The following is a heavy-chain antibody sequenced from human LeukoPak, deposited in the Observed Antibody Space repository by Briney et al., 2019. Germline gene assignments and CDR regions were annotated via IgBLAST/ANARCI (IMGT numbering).Heavy chain of an antibody. CDR3: ANGNNGDYVRLDY. D-gene: IGHD4-17*01. CDR1: GFTFSNYA. Sequence: PGRSLRLSCAASGFTFSNYAMTWVRQAPGKGLEWVSVISGSGGNTYYADSVKGRFTISRDNSKNTLYLQMNSLRAEDTAVYYCANGNNGDYVRLDYWGQGTLVTVSS. V-gene: IGHV3-23*01. CDR2: ISGSGGNT. J-gene: IGHJ4*02.